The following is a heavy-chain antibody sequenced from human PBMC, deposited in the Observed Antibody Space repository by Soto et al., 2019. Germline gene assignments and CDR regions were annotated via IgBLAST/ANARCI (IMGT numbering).Heavy chain of an antibody. D-gene: IGHD5-18*01. CDR3: AKESTGYSYGYPYFAFDY. CDR2: ISGSGGST. J-gene: IGHJ4*02. V-gene: IGHV3-23*01. Sequence: GGSLRLSCAASGFTFSSYAMSWVRQAPGKGLEWVSAISGSGGSTYYADSVKGRFTISRDNSKNTLYLQMNSLRAEDTAVYYCAKESTGYSYGYPYFAFDYWGQGTLVTVSS. CDR1: GFTFSSYA.